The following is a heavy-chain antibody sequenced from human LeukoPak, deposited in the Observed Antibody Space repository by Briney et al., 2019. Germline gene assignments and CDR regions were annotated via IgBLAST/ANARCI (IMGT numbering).Heavy chain of an antibody. D-gene: IGHD6-19*01. Sequence: ASVKVSCKASGYTFTSYAMHWVRQAPGQRLEWMGWINAGNGNTKYSQEFQGRVTITRDTSASTAYMELSSRRSEDMAVYYCARSMAGTRLFDYWGQGTLVTVSS. CDR1: GYTFTSYA. V-gene: IGHV1-3*03. CDR2: INAGNGNT. J-gene: IGHJ4*02. CDR3: ARSMAGTRLFDY.